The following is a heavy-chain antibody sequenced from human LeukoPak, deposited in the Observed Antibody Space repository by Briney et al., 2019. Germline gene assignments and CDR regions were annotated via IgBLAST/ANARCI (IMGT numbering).Heavy chain of an antibody. CDR2: IVVGSGNT. CDR1: GFTFTSSA. J-gene: IGHJ4*02. CDR3: AAALNEYSSSSTRYDY. Sequence: GASVKVSCKASGFTFTSSAMQWVRQARGQRLELIGWIVVGSGNTNYAQKFQERVTITRDMATSTAYMELSSLRSEDTAVYYCAAALNEYSSSSTRYDYWGQGTLVTVSS. V-gene: IGHV1-58*02. D-gene: IGHD6-6*01.